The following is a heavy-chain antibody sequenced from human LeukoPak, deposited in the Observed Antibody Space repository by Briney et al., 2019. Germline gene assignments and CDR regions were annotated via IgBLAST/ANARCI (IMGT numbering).Heavy chain of an antibody. J-gene: IGHJ5*02. V-gene: IGHV4-39*07. D-gene: IGHD3-3*01. Sequence: SETLSLTCTVSGGSINSSSYYWGWIRQTPGKGLEWIGSIYYSGSTYYNPSLKSRVTISVNTSKNQFSLKLSSVTAADTAVYYCARIRITIFAVVIMGGEWFDPWGQGTLVTVSS. CDR3: ARIRITIFAVVIMGGEWFDP. CDR2: IYYSGST. CDR1: GGSINSSSYY.